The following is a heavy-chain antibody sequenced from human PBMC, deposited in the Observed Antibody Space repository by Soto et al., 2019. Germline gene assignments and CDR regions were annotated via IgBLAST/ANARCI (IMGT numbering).Heavy chain of an antibody. J-gene: IGHJ2*01. CDR1: GFTFSSYG. V-gene: IGHV3-30*18. D-gene: IGHD1-26*01. CDR3: GKDNLPSGSYENWYFDL. Sequence: QVQLVESGGGVVQPGRSLRLSCVGSGFTFSSYGMHCVRQAPGKGLEWLAVISFDGTYKYHADSVEGRFTISRDNSKNKLVLEMRSVRPEDTAGYCCGKDNLPSGSYENWYFDLWGRGTLVTVSS. CDR2: ISFDGTYK.